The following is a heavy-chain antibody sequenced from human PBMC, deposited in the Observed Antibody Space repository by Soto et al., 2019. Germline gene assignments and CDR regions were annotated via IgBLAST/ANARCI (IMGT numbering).Heavy chain of an antibody. CDR1: GFTVSTNY. CDR2: IYYDDGST. V-gene: IGHV3-53*02. Sequence: EVQLVETGGGLIQPGGSLRLSCAVSGFTVSTNYMSWVRQAPGKGLEWVSVIYYDDGSTYYADSVKGRFSISRDSSRNTLYLQMNSLRAEDTDVYYCASGQQVILRYYYGLDVWGQGTTVTVSS. CDR3: ASGQQVILRYYYGLDV. D-gene: IGHD6-13*01. J-gene: IGHJ6*02.